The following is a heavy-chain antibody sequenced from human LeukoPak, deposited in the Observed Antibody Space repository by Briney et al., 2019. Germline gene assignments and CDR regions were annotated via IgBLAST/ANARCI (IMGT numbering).Heavy chain of an antibody. CDR2: ISYDGSNK. J-gene: IGHJ6*02. CDR3: AKDVTTGTTGSAPYYYYGMDV. D-gene: IGHD1-1*01. CDR1: GFTFSNYA. V-gene: IGHV3-30*04. Sequence: GGSLRLSCAASGFTFSNYAMHWVRQAPGRGLGWVAVISYDGSNKYYADSVKGRFTISRDNSKNTLYLQMNSLRAEDTAVYYCAKDVTTGTTGSAPYYYYGMDVWGQGTTVTVSS.